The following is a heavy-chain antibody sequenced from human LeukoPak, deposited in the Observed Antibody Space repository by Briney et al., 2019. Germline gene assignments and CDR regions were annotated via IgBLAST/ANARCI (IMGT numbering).Heavy chain of an antibody. J-gene: IGHJ4*02. Sequence: ASVKVSCKASGYTFTSYGISWVRQAPGQGLEWMGWISAYNGNTNYAQKLQGRVTMTTDTSTSTVYMELSSLRSEDTAVYYCARADSEWLIEWGFDYWGQGTLVTVSS. V-gene: IGHV1-18*01. D-gene: IGHD6-19*01. CDR3: ARADSEWLIEWGFDY. CDR2: ISAYNGNT. CDR1: GYTFTSYG.